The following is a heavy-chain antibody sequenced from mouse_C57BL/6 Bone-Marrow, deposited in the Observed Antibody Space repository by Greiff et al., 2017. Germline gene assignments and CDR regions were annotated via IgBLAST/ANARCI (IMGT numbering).Heavy chain of an antibody. CDR2: IDPSDSYT. CDR1: GYTFTSYW. D-gene: IGHD1-1*01. CDR3: ESYYYGSSCAMDY. J-gene: IGHJ4*01. Sequence: QVQLQQPGAELVRPGTSVKLSCKASGYTFTSYWMHWVKQRPGQGLEWIGVIDPSDSYTNYNQKFKGKATLTVDTSSSTAYMQLSSLTSEDSAVYYCESYYYGSSCAMDYWGQGTSVTVSS. V-gene: IGHV1-59*01.